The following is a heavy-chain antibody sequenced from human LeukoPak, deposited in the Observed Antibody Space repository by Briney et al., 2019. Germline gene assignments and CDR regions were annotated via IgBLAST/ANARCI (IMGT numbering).Heavy chain of an antibody. D-gene: IGHD4/OR15-4a*01. V-gene: IGHV4-4*07. CDR1: GGSISNYY. Sequence: SQTLSLTCTVSGGSISNYYCSWIRQPGGKGLEWIGRVYNSGSTNYNPSLKSRVTMSVGTSKYQFSLKLRFVIAADTAVYYCAGVANYRSGDRLDYWRQGTLVTVSS. CDR3: AGVANYRSGDRLDY. J-gene: IGHJ4*02. CDR2: VYNSGST.